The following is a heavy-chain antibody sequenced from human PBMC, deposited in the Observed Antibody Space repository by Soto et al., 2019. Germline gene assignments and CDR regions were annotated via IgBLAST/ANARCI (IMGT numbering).Heavy chain of an antibody. CDR1: GGSIISSSYY. V-gene: IGHV4-39*01. CDR3: ASRMGSGRYYSDD. CDR2: IYYSGST. J-gene: IGHJ4*02. Sequence: SETLSLTCTVSGGSIISSSYYWVLIRQPPGKGLEWIGSIYYSGSTNYNPSLKSRVTISVDTSKNQFSLKLSSVTAADTAVFFCASRMGSGRYYSDDWGPGTLVTVYS. D-gene: IGHD3-10*01.